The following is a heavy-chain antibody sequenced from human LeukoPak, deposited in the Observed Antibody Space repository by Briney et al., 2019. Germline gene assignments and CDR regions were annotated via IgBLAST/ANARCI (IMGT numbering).Heavy chain of an antibody. D-gene: IGHD1-26*01. V-gene: IGHV3-21*01. CDR1: GFTFSSYS. CDR3: ARDEEWELVFDY. CDR2: ISSSSSYI. Sequence: GGSLRLSCAASGFTFSSYSMNWVRQAPGKGLEWVSSISSSSSYIYYADSVKGRFTISRDNAKNSLYLQMNCLRAEDTAVYYCARDEEWELVFDYWGQGTLVTVSS. J-gene: IGHJ4*02.